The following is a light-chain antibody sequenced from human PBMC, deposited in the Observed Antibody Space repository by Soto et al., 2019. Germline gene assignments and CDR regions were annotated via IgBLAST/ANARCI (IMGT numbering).Light chain of an antibody. CDR3: QQFKGYPIT. Sequence: DIQMTQSPSTLSASVGDRVTITCRASQGISSDLAWYQQNPGKAPKLLIYAASTLQNGVPSTFSGSGSGTEFTLTISSLQPEDFGTYYCQQFKGYPITFGQGTRLEIK. V-gene: IGKV1-9*01. CDR2: AAS. J-gene: IGKJ5*01. CDR1: QGISSD.